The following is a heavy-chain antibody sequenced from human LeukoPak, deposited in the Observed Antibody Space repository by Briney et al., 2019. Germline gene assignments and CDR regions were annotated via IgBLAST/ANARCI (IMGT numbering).Heavy chain of an antibody. CDR3: AKDRKNYFYYMDV. Sequence: GGSLRFSCAASGFTFSSYGMHWVRQAPGKGLEWVAFIQYDGSNKFYADSVKGRFTISRDNSKNTLYLQMNGLRAEDTAVYYCAKDRKNYFYYMDVWGKGTTVTISS. CDR2: IQYDGSNK. CDR1: GFTFSSYG. J-gene: IGHJ6*03. V-gene: IGHV3-30*02.